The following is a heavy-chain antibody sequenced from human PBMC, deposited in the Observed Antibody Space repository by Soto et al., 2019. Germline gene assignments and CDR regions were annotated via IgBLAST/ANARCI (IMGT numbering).Heavy chain of an antibody. CDR3: AKDPTADRGIYFDS. V-gene: IGHV1-3*01. CDR1: GFIFTDFA. J-gene: IGHJ4*02. CDR2: IKPGTVET. Sequence: ASVKVSCKTSGFIFTDFAIHWVRQAHGQGLEWMAWIKPGTVETMYSQKFQGRLTVSRDTSATTAYMQLSFLTFEDTAIYYCAKDPTADRGIYFDSWGQGTLVTVSS.